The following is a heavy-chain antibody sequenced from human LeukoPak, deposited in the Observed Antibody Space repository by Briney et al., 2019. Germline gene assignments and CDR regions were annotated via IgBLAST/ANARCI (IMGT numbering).Heavy chain of an antibody. CDR2: IYYSGSS. CDR1: GGSISSGDYY. Sequence: SETLSLTCTVSGGSISSGDYYWSWIRQPPGKSLEWIGYIYYSGSSYYNPSLKSRVTISVDTSKNQFSLKLSSVTAADTALYYCARRITWKVGYGYWFDPWGQGTLVTVSS. CDR3: ARRITWKVGYGYWFDP. D-gene: IGHD1-1*01. J-gene: IGHJ5*02. V-gene: IGHV4-30-4*01.